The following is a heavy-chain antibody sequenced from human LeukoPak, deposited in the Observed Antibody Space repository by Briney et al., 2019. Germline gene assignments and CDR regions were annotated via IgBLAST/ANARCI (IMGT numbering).Heavy chain of an antibody. D-gene: IGHD3-3*01. CDR3: ARDPDYDFWSGFRIQVSMDV. Sequence: GGSLRLSCTVSGFTFRRYIMNWVRQPPGKGLEWVSSISSSSSYIYYADSAKGRCTISRDNANNSLYLQMNSLRAEDTAVYDCARDPDYDFWSGFRIQVSMDVWGKGTTVTVSS. CDR1: GFTFRRYI. CDR2: ISSSSSYI. V-gene: IGHV3-21*01. J-gene: IGHJ6*03.